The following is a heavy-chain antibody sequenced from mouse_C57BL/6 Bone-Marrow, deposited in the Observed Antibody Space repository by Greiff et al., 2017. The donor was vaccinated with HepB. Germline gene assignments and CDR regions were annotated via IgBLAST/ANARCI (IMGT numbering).Heavy chain of an antibody. D-gene: IGHD1-1*01. CDR3: AELRYAMDY. CDR1: GYTFTDYY. J-gene: IGHJ4*01. CDR2: INPNNGGT. V-gene: IGHV1-26*01. Sequence: VQLQQSGPELVKPGASVKISCKASGYTFTDYYMNWVKQSHGKSLEWIGDINPNNGGTSYNQKFKGKATLTVDKSSSTAYMELRSLTSEDSAVYYCAELRYAMDYWGQGTSVTVSS.